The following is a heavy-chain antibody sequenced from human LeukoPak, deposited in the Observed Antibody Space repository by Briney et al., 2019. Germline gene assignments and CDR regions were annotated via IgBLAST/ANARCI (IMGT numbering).Heavy chain of an antibody. CDR3: ARGVRFMPGYSSGWLHYYYYMDV. CDR2: IYYSGST. J-gene: IGHJ6*03. V-gene: IGHV4-61*08. Sequence: SETLSLTCTVSGGSISSGGYYRSWIRQPPGKGLEWIGYIYYSGSTNYNPSLKSRVTISVDTSKNQFSLKLSSVTAADTAVYYCARGVRFMPGYSSGWLHYYYYMDVWGKGTTVTISS. CDR1: GGSISSGGYY. D-gene: IGHD6-19*01.